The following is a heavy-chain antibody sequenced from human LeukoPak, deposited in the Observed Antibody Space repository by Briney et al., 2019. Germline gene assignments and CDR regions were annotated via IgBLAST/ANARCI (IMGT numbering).Heavy chain of an antibody. CDR3: ARDALWFGEFPLPY. D-gene: IGHD3-10*01. J-gene: IGHJ4*02. V-gene: IGHV3-21*01. CDR2: ISSSSSYI. CDR1: GFTFSSYS. Sequence: GGSLRLSCAASGFTFSSYSMNWVRQAPGKGLEWVSSISSSSSYIYYADSVKGRFTISRDNAKNSLYLQMNSLRAEDTAVYYCARDALWFGEFPLPYWGKGTRATVS.